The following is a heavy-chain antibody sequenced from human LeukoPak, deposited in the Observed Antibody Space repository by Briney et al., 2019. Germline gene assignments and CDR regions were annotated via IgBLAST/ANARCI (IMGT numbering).Heavy chain of an antibody. CDR2: ISSRSYI. Sequence: GGSLRLSCAASGFTFSSYAMNWVRQAPGKGLEWVSSISSRSYIYYADSVEGRFTISRDNAKNSLYLQMNSLRAEDTAVYYCARDFYGDYYFDCWGQGTLVTVSS. D-gene: IGHD4-17*01. J-gene: IGHJ4*02. V-gene: IGHV3-21*01. CDR3: ARDFYGDYYFDC. CDR1: GFTFSSYA.